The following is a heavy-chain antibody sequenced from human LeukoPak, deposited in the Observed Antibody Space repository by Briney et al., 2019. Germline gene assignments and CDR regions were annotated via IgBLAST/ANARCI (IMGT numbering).Heavy chain of an antibody. CDR2: INHSGST. D-gene: IGHD6-19*01. J-gene: IGHJ3*02. CDR1: GGFFSGYY. Sequence: PSETLSLTCAVYGGFFSGYYWSWIRQPPGKGLEWIGEINHSGSTNYNPSLKSRVTISVDTSKNQFSLKLSSVTAADTAVYYCARGRGGWYRLYAFDIWGQGTMVTVSS. V-gene: IGHV4-34*01. CDR3: ARGRGGWYRLYAFDI.